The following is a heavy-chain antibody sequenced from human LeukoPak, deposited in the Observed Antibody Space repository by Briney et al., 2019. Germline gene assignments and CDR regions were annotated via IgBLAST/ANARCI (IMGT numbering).Heavy chain of an antibody. V-gene: IGHV3-21*01. CDR2: ISSSSSYI. Sequence: PGGSLRLSCAASGFTLSSYSMNWVRQAPGKGLEWVSSISSSSSYIYYADSVKGRFTISRDNAKNSLYLQMNSLRAEDTAVYYCARDFQGVRGDIIPRYYGMDVWGKGTTVTVSS. D-gene: IGHD3-10*01. CDR3: ARDFQGVRGDIIPRYYGMDV. CDR1: GFTLSSYS. J-gene: IGHJ6*04.